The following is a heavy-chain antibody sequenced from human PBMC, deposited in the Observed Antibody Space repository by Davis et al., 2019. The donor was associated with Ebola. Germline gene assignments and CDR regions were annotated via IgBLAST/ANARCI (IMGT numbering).Heavy chain of an antibody. D-gene: IGHD3-16*02. CDR1: GGSISSGGYY. CDR3: ARLLYDYIWGSYRYGFDY. CDR2: INHSGST. Sequence: SETLSLTCTVSGGSISSGGYYWSWIRQPPGKGLEWIGEINHSGSTNYNPSLKSRVTISVDTSKNPFSLKLSSVTAADTAVYYCARLLYDYIWGSYRYGFDYWGQGTLVTVSS. J-gene: IGHJ4*02. V-gene: IGHV4-39*07.